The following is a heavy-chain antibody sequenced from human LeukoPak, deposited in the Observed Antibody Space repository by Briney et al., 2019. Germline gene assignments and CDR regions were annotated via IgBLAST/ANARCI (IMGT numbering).Heavy chain of an antibody. V-gene: IGHV3-66*01. CDR1: GFTVSSNY. D-gene: IGHD6-19*01. Sequence: GGSLRLSCAVPGFTVSSNYMGWVRQAPGKGLEWVPVIYTIGSTSYADSVKGRFTISRDNSKSTLYLQMNSLRAEDTAVYYCARVVYPSGGYYFDYWGQGTLVTVSS. CDR3: ARVVYPSGGYYFDY. J-gene: IGHJ4*02. CDR2: IYTIGST.